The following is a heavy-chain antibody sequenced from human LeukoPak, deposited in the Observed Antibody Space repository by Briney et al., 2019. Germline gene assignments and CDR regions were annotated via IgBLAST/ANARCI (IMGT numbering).Heavy chain of an antibody. Sequence: SETLSLTCTVSGGSISTYYWSWIRQPPGKGLEWIGYIYYSGNTNYNPSLKSRVTISVDTSRNQFSLKLSSVTAADTAVYYCARDSGWFRFDSWGQGTLVTVSS. CDR1: GGSISTYY. D-gene: IGHD6-13*01. CDR3: ARDSGWFRFDS. J-gene: IGHJ4*02. CDR2: IYYSGNT. V-gene: IGHV4-59*12.